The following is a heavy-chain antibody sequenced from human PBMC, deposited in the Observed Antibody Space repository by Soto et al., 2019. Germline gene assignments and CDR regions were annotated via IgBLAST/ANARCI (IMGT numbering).Heavy chain of an antibody. J-gene: IGHJ4*02. CDR3: VKEDAPCCEWSYYFDS. CDR1: GFKFSDYT. Sequence: GGSLRLSCSASGFKFSDYTMHWVRQTPGKGLEFVSAISNNGSDTYYGDSVKGRFYISRDNSRNTLYLQMNSLNTDDSATYYCVKEDAPCCEWSYYFDSWGQGTQVTVSS. CDR2: ISNNGSDT. D-gene: IGHD3-3*01. V-gene: IGHV3-64D*06.